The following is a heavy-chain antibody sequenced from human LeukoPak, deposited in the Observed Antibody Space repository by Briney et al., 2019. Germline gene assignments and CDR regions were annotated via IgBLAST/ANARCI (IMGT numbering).Heavy chain of an antibody. CDR2: IYYSGST. Sequence: PSETLSLTCTVSGGSISSYYWSWIRQPPGKGLEWIGHIYYSGSTNYNPSLKSRVTISVDTSKNQFSLKLSSVTAADTAVYYCASTGDCGWYLDAFDIWGQGTMVTVSS. V-gene: IGHV4-59*08. D-gene: IGHD6-19*01. CDR1: GGSISSYY. CDR3: ASTGDCGWYLDAFDI. J-gene: IGHJ3*02.